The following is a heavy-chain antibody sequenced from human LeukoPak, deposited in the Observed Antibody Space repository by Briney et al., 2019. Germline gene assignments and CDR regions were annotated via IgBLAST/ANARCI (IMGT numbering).Heavy chain of an antibody. CDR3: AKSGWRTYYYDSSGYYD. CDR1: GFTFDDYA. Sequence: GRSLRLSCAASGFTFDDYAMHWVRHAPGKGLEWVSGISWNSGSIGYADSVKGRFTISRDNAKNSLYLQMNSLRAEDTALYYCAKSGWRTYYYDSSGYYDWGQGTLVTVSS. J-gene: IGHJ4*02. V-gene: IGHV3-9*01. D-gene: IGHD3-22*01. CDR2: ISWNSGSI.